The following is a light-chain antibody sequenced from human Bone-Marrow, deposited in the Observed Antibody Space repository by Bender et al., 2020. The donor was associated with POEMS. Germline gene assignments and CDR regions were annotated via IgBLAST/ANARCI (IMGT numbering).Light chain of an antibody. Sequence: QSALTQPPSASGSPGQSVTISCTGTGNDIGSYNLVSWYQQHPGKAPKLLIYEGKKRPSGVPDRFSGSKSGNTASLTISGLQAEDEADYYCYSYAGSTSFVIFGGGTKVTVL. CDR1: GNDIGSYNL. J-gene: IGLJ2*01. V-gene: IGLV2-8*01. CDR2: EGK. CDR3: YSYAGSTSFVI.